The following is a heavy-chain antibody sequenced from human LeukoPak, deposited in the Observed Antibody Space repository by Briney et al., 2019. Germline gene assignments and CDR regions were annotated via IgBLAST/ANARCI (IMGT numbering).Heavy chain of an antibody. V-gene: IGHV1-46*01. CDR3: ARGVGYYDSSGYPEYFQH. CDR2: INPSGGST. D-gene: IGHD3-22*01. Sequence: ASVKVSCKASGYTFTSYYMHWVRQAPGQGLEWMRIINPSGGSTSYAQKFQGRVTMTRDTSTSTVYMELSSLRSEDTAVYYCARGVGYYDSSGYPEYFQHWGQGTLVTVSS. CDR1: GYTFTSYY. J-gene: IGHJ1*01.